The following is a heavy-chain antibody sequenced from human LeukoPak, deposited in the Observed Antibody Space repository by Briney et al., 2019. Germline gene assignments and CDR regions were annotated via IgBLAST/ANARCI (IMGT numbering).Heavy chain of an antibody. D-gene: IGHD6-13*01. Sequence: SGPTLVNPTQTLTLTCTFSGFSLSTSGMCVSWIRQPQGKALEWLARIDWDDDKYYSTSLKTRLTISKDTSKNQVVLTMTNMDPVDTATYYCARITPAGRQLDYWGQGTLVTVSS. CDR3: ARITPAGRQLDY. CDR2: IDWDDDK. CDR1: GFSLSTSGMC. J-gene: IGHJ4*02. V-gene: IGHV2-70*11.